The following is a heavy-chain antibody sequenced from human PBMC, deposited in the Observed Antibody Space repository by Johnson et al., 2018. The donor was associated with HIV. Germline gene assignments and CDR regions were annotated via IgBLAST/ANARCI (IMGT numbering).Heavy chain of an antibody. J-gene: IGHJ3*01. CDR2: ISYYGSNK. CDR3: ARGREGINAFDL. V-gene: IGHV3-30*04. CDR1: GFTFSSYT. D-gene: IGHD3-10*01. Sequence: QMLLVESGGGVVQPGRSLRLSCAASGFTFSSYTMHWVRQAPGKGLEWVAVISYYGSNKYYADSVKGRFNISKDTSKKTLYLQMNSLRAEETAVYYCARGREGINAFDLWGQGTMVTVSS.